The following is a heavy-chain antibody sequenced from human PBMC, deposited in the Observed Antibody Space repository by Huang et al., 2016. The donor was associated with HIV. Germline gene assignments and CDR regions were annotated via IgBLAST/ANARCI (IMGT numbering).Heavy chain of an antibody. Sequence: QVQLVESGGGVVQPGRSLRLSCAASGFSFANYAMPWVRQAPGKRLEWVTFIANEGSSRYYAESVKGRFTISRDNFKNALYLKMNRLRGDDTAVYYCTREYTVAGAFDLWGQGTMVTVSS. CDR3: TREYTVAGAFDL. J-gene: IGHJ3*01. CDR1: GFSFANYA. V-gene: IGHV3-30-3*01. CDR2: IANEGSSR. D-gene: IGHD5-12*01.